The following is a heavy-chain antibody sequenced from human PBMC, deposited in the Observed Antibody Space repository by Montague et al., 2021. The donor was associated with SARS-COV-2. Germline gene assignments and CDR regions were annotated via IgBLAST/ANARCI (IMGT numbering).Heavy chain of an antibody. V-gene: IGHV4-39*01. Sequence: SETRSLTCNVSGASISRSDYYWAWIRHPPGKGLELIGRIHYIGNTYYNPSLESRVTISVDTSKNQFSLKLSSVTAADTAVYYCARVRAVPAAMRIFSLGRSYYGMDVWGQGTTVTVSS. CDR1: GASISRSDYY. CDR2: IHYIGNT. CDR3: ARVRAVPAAMRIFSLGRSYYGMDV. J-gene: IGHJ6*02. D-gene: IGHD2-2*01.